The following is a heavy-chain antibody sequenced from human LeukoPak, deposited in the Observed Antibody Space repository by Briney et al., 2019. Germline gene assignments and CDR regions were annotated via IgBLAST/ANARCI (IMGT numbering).Heavy chain of an antibody. J-gene: IGHJ6*04. Sequence: GGSLRLSCAASGFTFSSYSMNWVRQAPGEGLEWVSYISSSSSTIYYAHSVTSRFTISRETAKNSLYLQMTSLRAEDTAVYHCARGRFFFAWGKGTTVTVSS. CDR2: ISSSSSTI. CDR3: ARGRFFFA. CDR1: GFTFSSYS. V-gene: IGHV3-48*01. D-gene: IGHD2/OR15-2a*01.